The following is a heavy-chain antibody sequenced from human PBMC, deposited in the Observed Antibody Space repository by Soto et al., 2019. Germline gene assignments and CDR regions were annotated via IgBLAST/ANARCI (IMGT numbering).Heavy chain of an antibody. Sequence: QVQLVQSGAEVKKPGASLKVSCKASGYTFTGYYMHWVRQTPGQWLEWMGWINPNSGCTNYAQKFQGWVTMTRDTSISTVYMELSRLRSDDTAVYYCARGLSGIFGVVPSGYWGQGTLVTVSS. CDR2: INPNSGCT. J-gene: IGHJ4*02. CDR1: GYTFTGYY. D-gene: IGHD3-3*01. CDR3: ARGLSGIFGVVPSGY. V-gene: IGHV1-2*04.